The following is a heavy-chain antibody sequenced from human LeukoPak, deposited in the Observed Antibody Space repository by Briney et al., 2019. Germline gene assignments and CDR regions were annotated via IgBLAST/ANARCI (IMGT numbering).Heavy chain of an antibody. V-gene: IGHV3-23*01. CDR2: ISGSGGST. Sequence: GGSLRLSCAASGFTFSSYGMSWVRQAPGKGLEWVSAISGSGGSTYYADSVKGRFTISRDNSKNTLYLQMNSLRAEDTAVYYCAAHCSSTSCYGRYYYMDVWGKGTTVTISS. J-gene: IGHJ6*03. D-gene: IGHD2-2*01. CDR3: AAHCSSTSCYGRYYYMDV. CDR1: GFTFSSYG.